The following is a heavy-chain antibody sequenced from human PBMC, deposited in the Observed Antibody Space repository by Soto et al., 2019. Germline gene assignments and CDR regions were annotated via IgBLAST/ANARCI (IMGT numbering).Heavy chain of an antibody. CDR2: VSYSGST. V-gene: IGHV4-59*08. D-gene: IGHD6-19*01. J-gene: IGHJ5*02. Sequence: SETLSLTCSLSGGAIGGYYWCWIRQPPGKALDWLGYVSYSGSTDYHPSLKSRVSISIDTSKNQFSLKMISVTAADTAVYYCARHGSDSGCILFDPWGQGARVTVAS. CDR3: ARHGSDSGCILFDP. CDR1: GGAIGGYY.